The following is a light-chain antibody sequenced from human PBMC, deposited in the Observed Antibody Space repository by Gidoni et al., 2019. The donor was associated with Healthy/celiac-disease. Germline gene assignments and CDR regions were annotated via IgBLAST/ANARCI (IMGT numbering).Light chain of an antibody. CDR1: SSNIGAGYD. CDR3: QSYDSSLSGVV. J-gene: IGLJ2*01. V-gene: IGLV1-40*01. Sequence: QSVLTQPPSVSGAPGQRVTISCPGSSSNIGAGYDVHWYQQLPGTAPKLLIYGNSNRPSGFPDRFSGSKSGTSASLAITGLQAEDEADYYCQSYDSSLSGVVFGGGTKLTVL. CDR2: GNS.